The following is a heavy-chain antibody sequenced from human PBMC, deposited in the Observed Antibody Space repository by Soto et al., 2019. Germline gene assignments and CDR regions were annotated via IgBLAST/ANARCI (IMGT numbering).Heavy chain of an antibody. CDR1: GLTFSSSS. D-gene: IGHD6-6*01. Sequence: EVQLLESGGGLVQPGGSLRLSCVASGLTFSSSSMSWVRQAPGKGLEWVSVSTGGGSTFYADSVKGRFTISRDNSKNTLYLQMNSLSAEDAAVYFCAKLVRYWGQGTLVTVSS. J-gene: IGHJ4*02. V-gene: IGHV3-23*01. CDR2: STGGGST. CDR3: AKLVRY.